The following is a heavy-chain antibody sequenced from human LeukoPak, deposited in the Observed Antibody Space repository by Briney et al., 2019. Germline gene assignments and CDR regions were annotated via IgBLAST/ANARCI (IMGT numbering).Heavy chain of an antibody. V-gene: IGHV4-34*01. Sequence: PSETPSLTCAVYGGSFSGYYWSWIRQPPGKGLEWIGEINHSGSTNYNPSLKSRVTISVDTSKNQFSLKLSSVTAADTAVYYCARGPKVAANDWGQGTLVTVSS. CDR2: INHSGST. D-gene: IGHD2-15*01. CDR3: ARGPKVAAND. CDR1: GGSFSGYY. J-gene: IGHJ4*02.